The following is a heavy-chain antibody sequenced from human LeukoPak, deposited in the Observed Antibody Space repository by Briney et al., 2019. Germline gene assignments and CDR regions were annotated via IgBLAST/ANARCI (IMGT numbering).Heavy chain of an antibody. CDR3: ARGFPIVVVTAHKRFDY. CDR1: GYTFTGYY. V-gene: IGHV1-2*02. J-gene: IGHJ4*02. CDR2: INPNSGGT. Sequence: ASVKVSCKASGYTFTGYYMHWVRQAPGQGLEWMGWINPNSGGTNYAQKFQGRVTMTRDTSISTAYMELSRLRSDDTAVYYCARGFPIVVVTAHKRFDYWGQGTLVTVSS. D-gene: IGHD2-21*02.